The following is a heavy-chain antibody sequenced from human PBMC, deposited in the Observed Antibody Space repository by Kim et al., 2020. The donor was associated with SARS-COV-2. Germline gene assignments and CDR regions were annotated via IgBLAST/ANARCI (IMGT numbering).Heavy chain of an antibody. CDR3: ARGASIAARRWFDP. Sequence: NPPLESRVTISVDTSKNQFSLKLSSVTAADTAVYYCARGASIAARRWFDPWGQGTLVTVSS. V-gene: IGHV4-34*01. D-gene: IGHD6-6*01. J-gene: IGHJ5*02.